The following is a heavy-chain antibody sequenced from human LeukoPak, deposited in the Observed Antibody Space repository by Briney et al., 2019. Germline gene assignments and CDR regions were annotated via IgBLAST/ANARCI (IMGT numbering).Heavy chain of an antibody. CDR3: ARVRGIAAAGTRSGDAFDI. Sequence: GGSLRLSCAASGFTFSSYEMNWVRQAPGKGLEWVSYISCSGSTIYYADSVKGRFTISRDNAKNSLYLQMNSLRAEDTAVYYCARVRGIAAAGTRSGDAFDIWGQGTMVTVSS. V-gene: IGHV3-48*03. D-gene: IGHD6-13*01. J-gene: IGHJ3*02. CDR2: ISCSGSTI. CDR1: GFTFSSYE.